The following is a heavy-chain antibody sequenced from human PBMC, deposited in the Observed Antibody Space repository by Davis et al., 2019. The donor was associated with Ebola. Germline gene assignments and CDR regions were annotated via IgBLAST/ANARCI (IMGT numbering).Heavy chain of an antibody. CDR1: RFTFSSYS. Sequence: GESLKISCAASRFTFSSYSMNWVRQAPGKGLEWVSSISSSSSYIYYADSVKGRFTISRDNAKNSLYLQMNSLRAEDTAVYYCARSSIAARPGYYYGMDVWGQGTTVTASS. D-gene: IGHD6-6*01. CDR3: ARSSIAARPGYYYGMDV. V-gene: IGHV3-21*01. J-gene: IGHJ6*02. CDR2: ISSSSSYI.